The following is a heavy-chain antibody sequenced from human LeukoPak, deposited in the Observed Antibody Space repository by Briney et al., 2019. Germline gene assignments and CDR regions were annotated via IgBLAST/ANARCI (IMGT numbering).Heavy chain of an antibody. CDR1: GFTFSSHN. V-gene: IGHV3-21*01. CDR2: IGTDGSYI. D-gene: IGHD1-1*01. Sequence: GGCLRLSCAASGFTFSSHNVNWVRQAPMKGLEWVSSIGTDGSYIYYADSVQGRFTISRDNAKNSLYLQMNSLTAEDTAVYYCARKMKTGDRVGTFDIWGQGTMVTVSS. CDR3: ARKMKTGDRVGTFDI. J-gene: IGHJ3*02.